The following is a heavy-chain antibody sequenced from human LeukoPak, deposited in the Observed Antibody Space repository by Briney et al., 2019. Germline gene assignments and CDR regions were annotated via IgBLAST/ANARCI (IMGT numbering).Heavy chain of an antibody. J-gene: IGHJ3*02. V-gene: IGHV4-59*01. CDR1: GGSISSYY. CDR3: ARDRRYYDFWSGYYPGAFDI. D-gene: IGHD3-3*01. CDR2: IYYSGST. Sequence: KPSETLSLTCTVSGGSISSYYWSWIRQPPGKGLEWIGYIYYSGSTNYNPSLKSRVTISVDTSKNQFSLKLSSVTAADTAVYYCARDRRYYDFWSGYYPGAFDIWGQGTMVTVSS.